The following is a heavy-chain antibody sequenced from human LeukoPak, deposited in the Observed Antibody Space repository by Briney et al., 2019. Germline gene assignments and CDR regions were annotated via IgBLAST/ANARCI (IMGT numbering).Heavy chain of an antibody. V-gene: IGHV3-9*01. D-gene: IGHD5-18*01. Sequence: PGGSLRLSCAASGFTFDDYAMHWVRQAPGKGLEWVSGISWNSGSIGYADSVKGRFTISRDNAKNSLYLQMNSPRAEDTALYYCAKDNRPHTAMVAAPLDYWGQGTLVTVSS. CDR3: AKDNRPHTAMVAAPLDY. J-gene: IGHJ4*02. CDR1: GFTFDDYA. CDR2: ISWNSGSI.